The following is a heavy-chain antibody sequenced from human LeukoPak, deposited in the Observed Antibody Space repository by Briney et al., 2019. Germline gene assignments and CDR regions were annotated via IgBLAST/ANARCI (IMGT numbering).Heavy chain of an antibody. J-gene: IGHJ4*02. D-gene: IGHD6-13*01. CDR3: AKDSRLYSSTWYDY. V-gene: IGHV3-30*02. CDR1: GFTFSSYG. Sequence: GGSLRLSCAASGFTFSSYGMHWVRQAPGKGLEWVAFIRYDGSNKYYADSVKGRFTISRDNSKNTLYLQMNSLRAEDTAVYYCAKDSRLYSSTWYDYWGQGTLVTVSS. CDR2: IRYDGSNK.